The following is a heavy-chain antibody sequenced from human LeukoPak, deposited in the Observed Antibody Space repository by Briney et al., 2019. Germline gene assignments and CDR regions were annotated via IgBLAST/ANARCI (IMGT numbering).Heavy chain of an antibody. V-gene: IGHV1-46*01. J-gene: IGHJ4*02. CDR3: ARESKVVPAAGYFDY. CDR2: INPNGGST. D-gene: IGHD2-2*01. CDR1: GYTFTSYY. Sequence: ASVKVPCKASGYTFTSYYMHWVRQAPGQGLEWMGIINPNGGSTSYAQKFQGRVTMTRDTSTSTVYMELSSLRSEDTAVYYCARESKVVPAAGYFDYWGQGTLVTVSS.